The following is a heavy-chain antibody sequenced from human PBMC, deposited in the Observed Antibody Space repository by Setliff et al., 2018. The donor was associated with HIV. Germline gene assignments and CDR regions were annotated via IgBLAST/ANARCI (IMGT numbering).Heavy chain of an antibody. Sequence: SETLSLTCNVSGGSISSGGYYWSWIRQPAGKGLECIGHIYTSGSTNYNPSLKSRVTISIDTSKNQFSRKLSSVTAADTAGYYCARDRGGAAAGGYYYMDVWGKGTTGAVSS. D-gene: IGHD6-13*01. J-gene: IGHJ6*03. CDR2: IYTSGST. V-gene: IGHV4-61*09. CDR3: ARDRGGAAAGGYYYMDV. CDR1: GGSISSGGYY.